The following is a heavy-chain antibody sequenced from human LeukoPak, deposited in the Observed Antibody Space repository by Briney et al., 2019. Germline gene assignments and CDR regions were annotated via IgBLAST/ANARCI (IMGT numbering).Heavy chain of an antibody. D-gene: IGHD5-24*01. Sequence: PGGSLRLSCAASGFTFSSYAMSWVRQAPGKGLEWVSVIYSGGSTYYADSVKGRFTISRDNSKNTLYLQMNSLRAEDTAVYYCAVEMERDAFDIWGQGTMVTVSS. CDR2: IYSGGST. CDR3: AVEMERDAFDI. J-gene: IGHJ3*02. CDR1: GFTFSSYA. V-gene: IGHV3-66*01.